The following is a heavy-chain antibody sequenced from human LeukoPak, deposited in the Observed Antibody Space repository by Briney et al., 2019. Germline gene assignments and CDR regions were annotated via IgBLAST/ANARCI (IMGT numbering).Heavy chain of an antibody. CDR2: IWYDGSNK. D-gene: IGHD3-10*01. V-gene: IGHV3-30*19. Sequence: GGSLRLSCAASGFTFSSYGMHWVRQAPGKGLEWVAVIWYDGSNKYYADSVKGRFTISRDNSKNTLYLQVNSLRAEDTAVYYCARLLWFGELSPDYWGQGTLVTVSS. CDR1: GFTFSSYG. CDR3: ARLLWFGELSPDY. J-gene: IGHJ4*02.